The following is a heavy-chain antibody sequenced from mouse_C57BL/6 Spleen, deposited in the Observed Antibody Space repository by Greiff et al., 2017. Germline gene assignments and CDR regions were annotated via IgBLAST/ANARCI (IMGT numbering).Heavy chain of an antibody. D-gene: IGHD2-4*01. CDR2: IYPGDGDT. Sequence: VKVVESGPELVKPGASVKISCKASGYAFSSSWMNWVKQRPGKGLEWIGRIYPGDGDTNYNGKFKGKATLTADKSSSTAYMQLSSLTSEDSAVYCCARETRDYGGRVYYFDYWGQGTTLTVSS. J-gene: IGHJ2*01. V-gene: IGHV1-82*01. CDR1: GYAFSSSW. CDR3: ARETRDYGGRVYYFDY.